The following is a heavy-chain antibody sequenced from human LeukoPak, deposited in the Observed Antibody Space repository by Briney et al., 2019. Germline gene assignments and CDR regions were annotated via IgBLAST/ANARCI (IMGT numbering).Heavy chain of an antibody. CDR1: GYTFTGYF. J-gene: IGHJ6*03. CDR3: ARAPTYYGAPHLGYYMDV. V-gene: IGHV1-2*02. CDR2: FNPNSGGT. Sequence: VASVKVSCKASGYTFTGYFIHWVRQAPGQGLEWMGWFNPNSGGTNYAQKFQDRVTMTRDTSISTAYMELSRLRSDDTAVYYCARAPTYYGAPHLGYYMDVWGKGTTVTVSS. D-gene: IGHD4/OR15-4a*01.